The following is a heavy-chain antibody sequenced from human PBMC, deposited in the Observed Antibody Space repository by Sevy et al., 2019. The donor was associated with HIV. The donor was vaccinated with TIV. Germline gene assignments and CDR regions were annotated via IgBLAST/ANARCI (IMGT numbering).Heavy chain of an antibody. D-gene: IGHD3-16*01. Sequence: GGSLRLSCAASGFSFNSYSMNWVRQAPGKGLEWVSFITSSSSTIYYSDSVKGRFTISIDNAKNSLYLQMNSLRDEDTAVYYCARDRGGSPRSPFDYWGQGTLVTVS. CDR2: ITSSSSTI. J-gene: IGHJ4*02. V-gene: IGHV3-48*02. CDR1: GFSFNSYS. CDR3: ARDRGGSPRSPFDY.